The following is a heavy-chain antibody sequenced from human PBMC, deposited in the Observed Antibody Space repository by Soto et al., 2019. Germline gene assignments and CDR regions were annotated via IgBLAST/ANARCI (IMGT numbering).Heavy chain of an antibody. CDR3: SRDDLIDY. CDR2: IITDGNST. V-gene: IGHV3-74*01. CDR1: GFTFSSYW. Sequence: PGGSLRLSCAASGFTFSSYWMHWVRQAPGKGLVWVSHIITDGNSTTYADSVKGRFTISRDNARNTLYLQMNGLRAEDTPVFFCSRDDLIDYWGQGTLVTVSS. J-gene: IGHJ4*02.